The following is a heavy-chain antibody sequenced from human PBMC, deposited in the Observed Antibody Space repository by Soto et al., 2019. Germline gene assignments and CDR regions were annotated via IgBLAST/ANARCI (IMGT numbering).Heavy chain of an antibody. CDR3: AKDLRRATPRGSYYYYGMDV. J-gene: IGHJ6*02. CDR2: ISYDGSNK. D-gene: IGHD3-16*01. Sequence: QVQLVESGGGVVQPGRSLRLSCAASGFTFSSYGMHWVRQAPGKGLEWVAVISYDGSNKYYADSVKGRFTISRDNSKNTLYLQMNSLRAEDTAVYYCAKDLRRATPRGSYYYYGMDVWGQGTTVTVSS. CDR1: GFTFSSYG. V-gene: IGHV3-30*18.